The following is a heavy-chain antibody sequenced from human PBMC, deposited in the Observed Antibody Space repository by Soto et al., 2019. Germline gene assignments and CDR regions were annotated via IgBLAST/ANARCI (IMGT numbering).Heavy chain of an antibody. CDR2: INPHGGST. CDR1: RDTFTSYY. V-gene: IGHV1-46*01. D-gene: IGHD1-26*01. Sequence: QLVQSGGEVKQPGASVKVSCKAPRDTFTSYYINWVRQAPGQGLEWMGAINPHGGSTAYAQKFKGRVTLTRDTSASTVYMEVSSLTSEDTAMYYCARSSGGNFGIIIEGTNWFAPWGQGPLVTVSS. CDR3: ARSSGGNFGIIIEGTNWFAP. J-gene: IGHJ5*02.